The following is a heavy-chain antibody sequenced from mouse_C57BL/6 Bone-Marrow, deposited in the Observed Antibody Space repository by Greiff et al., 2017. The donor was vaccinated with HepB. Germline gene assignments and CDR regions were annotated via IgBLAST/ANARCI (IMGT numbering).Heavy chain of an antibody. J-gene: IGHJ1*03. V-gene: IGHV1-26*01. CDR3: ARGRTVVDWYFDV. Sequence: EVQLQQSGPELVKPGASVKISCKASGYTFTDYYMNWVKQSHGKSLEWIGDINPNNGGTSYNQKFKGKATLTVDKSSSTAYMELRSLTSEDSAVYYCARGRTVVDWYFDVWGTGTTVTVSS. CDR1: GYTFTDYY. D-gene: IGHD1-1*01. CDR2: INPNNGGT.